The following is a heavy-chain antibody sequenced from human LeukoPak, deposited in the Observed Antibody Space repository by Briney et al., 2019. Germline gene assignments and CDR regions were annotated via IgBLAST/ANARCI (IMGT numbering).Heavy chain of an antibody. CDR3: ARSTGMTTVTTVSY. Sequence: SETLSLTCTVSGGSISSGSYYWSWIRQPAGKGLEWIGRIYTSGSTNYNPSLKSRVTISVDTSKNQFSLKLSSVTAADTAVYYCARSTGMTTVTTVSYWGQGTLVTVSS. D-gene: IGHD4-17*01. CDR2: IYTSGST. V-gene: IGHV4-61*02. CDR1: GGSISSGSYY. J-gene: IGHJ4*02.